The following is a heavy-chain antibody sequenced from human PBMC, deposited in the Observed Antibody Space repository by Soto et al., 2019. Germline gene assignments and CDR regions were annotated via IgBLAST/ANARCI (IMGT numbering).Heavy chain of an antibody. D-gene: IGHD2-21*02. V-gene: IGHV3-23*01. CDR2: ISGSGGST. J-gene: IGHJ5*02. CDR3: AKDQDVVVTTNWFDP. Sequence: EVQLLESGGDLVQPGGSLRLSCAASGFTFSSYAMSWVRQAPGKGLEWVSTISGSGGSTYYADSVKGRFTISRDNSKNTLYLQMNSLRAEDTAVYYCAKDQDVVVTTNWFDPWGQGTLVTVSS. CDR1: GFTFSSYA.